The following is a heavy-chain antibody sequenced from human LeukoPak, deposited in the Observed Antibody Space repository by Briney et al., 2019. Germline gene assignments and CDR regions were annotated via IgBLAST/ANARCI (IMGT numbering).Heavy chain of an antibody. CDR3: ARRGGSGRAFDI. V-gene: IGHV1-46*01. Sequence: ASVKVSCKASGYTFTSYYMHWVRQAPGQGLEWMGIINPSGGSTSYAQKFQGRVTMTRDTSTSTVYVELSSLRSEDTAVYYCARRGGSGRAFDIWGQGTMVTVSS. CDR2: INPSGGST. CDR1: GYTFTSYY. D-gene: IGHD1-26*01. J-gene: IGHJ3*02.